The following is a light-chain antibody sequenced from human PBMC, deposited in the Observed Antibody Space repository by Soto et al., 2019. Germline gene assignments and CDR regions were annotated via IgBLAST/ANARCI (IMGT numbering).Light chain of an antibody. V-gene: IGKV3-15*01. CDR1: QSVSTN. J-gene: IGKJ5*01. Sequence: EIVMTQSPATLSVSPGERATLSCRASQSVSTNLAWYQQKPGQAPRLLIYVASTRATGIPARFSGSGSGTEFTLTISSLQSEDFAVYYCRQYDNRPPPTFGQGTRLDFK. CDR2: VAS. CDR3: RQYDNRPPPT.